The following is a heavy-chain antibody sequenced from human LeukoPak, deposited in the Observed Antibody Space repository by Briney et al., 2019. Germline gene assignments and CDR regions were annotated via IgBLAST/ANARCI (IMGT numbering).Heavy chain of an antibody. CDR1: GFTFSSYW. J-gene: IGHJ6*02. CDR2: INHNGNVN. V-gene: IGHV3-7*03. Sequence: GGSLRLSCAASGFTFSSYWMNWARQAPGKRLEWVASINHNGNVNYYVDSVKGRFTISRDNAKNSLYLQMSNLRAEDTAVYFCARGGGLDVWGQGATVTVSS. CDR3: ARGGGLDV. D-gene: IGHD3-16*01.